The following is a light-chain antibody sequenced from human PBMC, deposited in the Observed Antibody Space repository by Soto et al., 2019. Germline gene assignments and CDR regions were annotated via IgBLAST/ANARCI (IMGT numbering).Light chain of an antibody. CDR3: QTYDTGVSGSI. CDR1: SSNIGAGYA. V-gene: IGLV1-40*01. CDR2: GNI. Sequence: QSVLTQPPSVSGAPGQRVALSCAGTSSNIGAGYAVHWYQHLPGTAPKLLIFGNINRPAGVPDRFSGSKSGTSASLAISGLKAADEGYYYCQTYDTGVSGSIFGGGTKLTVL. J-gene: IGLJ2*01.